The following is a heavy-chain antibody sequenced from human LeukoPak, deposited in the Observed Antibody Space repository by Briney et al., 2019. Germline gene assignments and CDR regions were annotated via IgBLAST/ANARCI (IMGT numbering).Heavy chain of an antibody. V-gene: IGHV3-7*01. J-gene: IGHJ6*02. CDR1: GFTFSSYW. D-gene: IGHD6-13*01. CDR2: IKQDGSEK. Sequence: GGSLRLSCAASGFTFSSYWMSWVRQAPGKELEWVANIKQDGSEKYYVDSVKGRFTISRDNAKNSLYLQMNSLRAEDTAVYYCARDGMEQQLVAPFYYYYGMDVWGQGTTVTVSS. CDR3: ARDGMEQQLVAPFYYYYGMDV.